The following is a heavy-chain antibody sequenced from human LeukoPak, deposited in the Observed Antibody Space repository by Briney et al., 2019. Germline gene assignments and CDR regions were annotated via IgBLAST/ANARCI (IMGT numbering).Heavy chain of an antibody. J-gene: IGHJ4*02. Sequence: GGSLRLSCAASGFAFSVSWMHWVRQAPGKGLVWVSVIKSDGSGTAYADSVKGRFTISRDNAKNTVYLQMNSLRDEDTAVYYCAKDYFGSLEYWGQGTLVSVSS. CDR3: AKDYFGSLEY. CDR1: GFAFSVSW. CDR2: IKSDGSGT. V-gene: IGHV3-74*03. D-gene: IGHD2/OR15-2a*01.